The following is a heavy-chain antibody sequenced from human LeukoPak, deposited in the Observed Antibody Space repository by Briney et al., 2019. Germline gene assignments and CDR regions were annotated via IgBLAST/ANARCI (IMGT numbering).Heavy chain of an antibody. J-gene: IGHJ4*02. V-gene: IGHV4-34*01. CDR3: ARAISSGWFYFDY. Sequence: SETLSLTCAVYGGSFSGYYWSWIRQPPGKGLEWIGEINHSGSTNYNPSLKSRVTISVDTSKNQFSLKLSSVTAADTAVYYCARAISSGWFYFDYWGQGTLVTVSS. CDR2: INHSGST. D-gene: IGHD6-19*01. CDR1: GGSFSGYY.